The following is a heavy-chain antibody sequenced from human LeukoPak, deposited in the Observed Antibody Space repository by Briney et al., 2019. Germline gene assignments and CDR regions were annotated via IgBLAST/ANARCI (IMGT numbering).Heavy chain of an antibody. D-gene: IGHD6-13*01. V-gene: IGHV4-59*08. Sequence: SETLSLTCTVSGGSIRSYYWSWIRQPPGKGLEWIGHIYYSESPNYNPSHKSRLTISVDTSKNQFSLRLSSVTAADTAVYYCARQPVGSRHWFDPWGQGTLVTVPS. J-gene: IGHJ5*02. CDR1: GGSIRSYY. CDR3: ARQPVGSRHWFDP. CDR2: IYYSESP.